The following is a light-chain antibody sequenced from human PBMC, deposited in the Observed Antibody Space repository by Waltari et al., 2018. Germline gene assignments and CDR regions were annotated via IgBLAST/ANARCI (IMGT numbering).Light chain of an antibody. J-gene: IGKJ4*01. CDR1: QRIGRD. CDR3: HQRSDWPLT. CDR2: GAS. Sequence: IVLTQSPVTLSLSPGERATLSCRASQRIGRDLAWYRQKPGQPPRLLILGASERATGIPARISGSGSGTDFTLTISSLDPEDFAVYYCHQRSDWPLTFGGGTRVEIK. V-gene: IGKV3-11*01.